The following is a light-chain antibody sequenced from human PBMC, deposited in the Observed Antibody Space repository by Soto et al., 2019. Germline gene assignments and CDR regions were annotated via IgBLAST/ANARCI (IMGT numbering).Light chain of an antibody. CDR1: SSDVGSFES. CDR2: DVS. J-gene: IGLJ1*01. CDR3: SPFTTSSSLV. V-gene: IGLV2-14*01. Sequence: QSVLTQPASVSGSPGQPITISCTGSSSDVGSFESVAGYQHNPGKAPKLMIYDVSNRPSGVYSRFSGYKSGNTASLSISGLQTADEANYYCSPFTTSSSLVLGTGTTVTV.